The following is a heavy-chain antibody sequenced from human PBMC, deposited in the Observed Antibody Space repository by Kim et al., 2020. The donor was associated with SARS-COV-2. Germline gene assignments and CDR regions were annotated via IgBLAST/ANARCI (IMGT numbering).Heavy chain of an antibody. CDR2: IYPGDSDT. Sequence: GESLKISCKGSGYSFTSYWIGWVRQMPGKGLEWMGIIYPGDSDTRYSPSFQGQVTISADKSMSTAYLQWSSVKASDTAMYYCARQSPVFYYGSGSTDYWGQGTLVTVSS. CDR1: GYSFTSYW. CDR3: ARQSPVFYYGSGSTDY. D-gene: IGHD3-10*01. J-gene: IGHJ4*02. V-gene: IGHV5-51*01.